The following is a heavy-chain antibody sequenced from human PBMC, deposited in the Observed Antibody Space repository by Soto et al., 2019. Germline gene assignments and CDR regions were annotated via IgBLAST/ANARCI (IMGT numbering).Heavy chain of an antibody. CDR2: ISYDGSNK. Sequence: GGSLRLSCAASGFTFSSYAMHWVRQAPGKGLEWVAVISYDGSNKYYADSVKGRFTISRDNSKNTLYLQMNSLRAEDTAVYYCAREGTPSYSDFWSGIPWGMDVWGQGTTVTVSS. V-gene: IGHV3-30-3*01. CDR3: AREGTPSYSDFWSGIPWGMDV. CDR1: GFTFSSYA. J-gene: IGHJ6*02. D-gene: IGHD3-3*01.